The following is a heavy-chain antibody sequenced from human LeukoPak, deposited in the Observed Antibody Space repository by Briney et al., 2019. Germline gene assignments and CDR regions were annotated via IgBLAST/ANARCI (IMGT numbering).Heavy chain of an antibody. CDR2: ISSSSSYI. J-gene: IGHJ4*02. CDR3: ARDAPNDCSSTSCPLDY. CDR1: GFTFSSYA. D-gene: IGHD2-2*01. V-gene: IGHV3-21*01. Sequence: PGGSLRLSCAASGFTFSSYAMNWVRQAPGKGLEWVSSISSSSSYIYYADSVKGRFTISRDNAKNSLYLQMNSLRAEDTAVYYCARDAPNDCSSTSCPLDYWGQGTLVTVSS.